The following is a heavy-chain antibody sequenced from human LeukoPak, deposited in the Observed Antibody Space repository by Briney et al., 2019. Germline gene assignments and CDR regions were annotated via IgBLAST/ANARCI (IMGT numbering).Heavy chain of an antibody. CDR2: IKSKTDGGTT. CDR1: GFTFSNAW. D-gene: IGHD2-15*01. J-gene: IGHJ3*02. Sequence: PGGSLRLSCAASGFTFSNAWMSWVRQAPGKGLEWVSRIKSKTDGGTTDYAAPVKGRFTISRDDSKNTLYLQMNSLKTEDTAVYYCTTDSTPLLRFYDICGQGTMVTVSS. V-gene: IGHV3-15*01. CDR3: TTDSTPLLRFYDI.